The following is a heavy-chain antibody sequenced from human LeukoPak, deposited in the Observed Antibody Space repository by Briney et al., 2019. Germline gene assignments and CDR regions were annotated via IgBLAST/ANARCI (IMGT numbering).Heavy chain of an antibody. CDR1: GGSFSGYY. V-gene: IGHV4-34*01. CDR2: INHSGST. Sequence: SETLSLTCAVYGGSFSGYYWSWIRQPPGKGLEWIGEINHSGSTNYNPSLKSRVTISVDTSKNQFSLKLSSVTAADTAVYYCARGMGSYYYYYGMDVWGQGTTVTVSS. CDR3: ARGMGSYYYYYGMDV. D-gene: IGHD2-15*01. J-gene: IGHJ6*02.